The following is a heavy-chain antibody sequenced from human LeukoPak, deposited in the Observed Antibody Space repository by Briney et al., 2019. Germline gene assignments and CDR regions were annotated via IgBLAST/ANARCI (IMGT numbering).Heavy chain of an antibody. CDR2: IWYDGSNK. V-gene: IGHV3-33*01. Sequence: TGGSLRLSCAASEFTFSSYGMHWVRQAPGKGLEWVAVIWYDGSNKYYADSVKGRFTISRDNSKNTLYLQMNSLRAEDTAVYYCARVLYSSGWYGDYWGQGTLVTVSS. J-gene: IGHJ4*02. D-gene: IGHD6-19*01. CDR1: EFTFSSYG. CDR3: ARVLYSSGWYGDY.